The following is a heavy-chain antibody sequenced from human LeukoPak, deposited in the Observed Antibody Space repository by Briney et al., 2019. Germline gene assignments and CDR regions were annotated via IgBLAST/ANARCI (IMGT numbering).Heavy chain of an antibody. V-gene: IGHV3-30*02. CDR1: GLKFSSYG. D-gene: IGHD3-10*01. CDR3: ARDRYYYNYEAFV. Sequence: GGSLRLSCAASGLKFSSYGMHWVRQAPGKGLQWVAFIQFDGSNKYYADSVKSRFTISRDNAKNSVFLQMNSLRVEDTAVYFCARDRYYYNYEAFVWGRGAQVIVSS. CDR2: IQFDGSNK. J-gene: IGHJ2*01.